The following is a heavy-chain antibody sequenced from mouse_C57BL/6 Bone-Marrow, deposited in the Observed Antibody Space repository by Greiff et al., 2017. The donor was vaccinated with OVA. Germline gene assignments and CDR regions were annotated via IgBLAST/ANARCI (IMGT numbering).Heavy chain of an antibody. D-gene: IGHD1-1*01. CDR1: GYTFTSYG. J-gene: IGHJ4*01. Sequence: VQLQQPGAELVMPGASVKLSCKASGYTFTSYGISWVKQRTGQGLEWIGEIYPRSGNTYYNQKFKGKATLTADKSSSTAYMELRSLTSEDSAVYFCARWDYYGSRAMDYWGQGTSVTVSS. V-gene: IGHV1-81*01. CDR2: IYPRSGNT. CDR3: ARWDYYGSRAMDY.